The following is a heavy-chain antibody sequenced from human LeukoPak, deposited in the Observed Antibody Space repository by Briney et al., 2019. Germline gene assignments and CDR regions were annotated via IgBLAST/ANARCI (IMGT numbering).Heavy chain of an antibody. J-gene: IGHJ4*02. V-gene: IGHV4-4*07. Sequence: SETLSLTCTVSGGSISSYYWSWIRQPAGKGLEWIGRIYTSGSTSYNPSLKSRVTMSVDTSKNQFSLKLSSVTAADTAVYYCARDKSVDFWSGYYTLFDYWGQGTLVTVSS. CDR3: ARDKSVDFWSGYYTLFDY. CDR1: GGSISSYY. D-gene: IGHD3-3*01. CDR2: IYTSGST.